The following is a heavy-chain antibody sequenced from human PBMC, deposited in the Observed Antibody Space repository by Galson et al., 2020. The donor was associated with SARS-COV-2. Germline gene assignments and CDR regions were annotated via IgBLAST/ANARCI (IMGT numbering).Heavy chain of an antibody. CDR2: INPNSGDT. Sequence: ASVKVSCKASGYTFTSYYMHWVRLAPGQGLEWMGRINPNSGDTDVAQKFQGRVTMTTDTSLTTAYMELSRLTSDDTAVYYCTRGSNSSPFYHFDPWGQGTLVTVSS. CDR3: TRGSNSSPFYHFDP. V-gene: IGHV1-2*06. J-gene: IGHJ5*02. CDR1: GYTFTSYY. D-gene: IGHD3-10*01.